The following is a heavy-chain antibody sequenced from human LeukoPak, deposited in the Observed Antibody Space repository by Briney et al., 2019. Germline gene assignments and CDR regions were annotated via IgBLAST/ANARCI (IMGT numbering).Heavy chain of an antibody. CDR3: AREGRGITGTTRSWFDP. Sequence: SETLSLTCAVSGDSISSSIWWSWVRQPPGKGLEWVGEIHHSGSSGSTNYNPSLRSRVTVSVDKSKNQFSLKLSSVTAADTAVYYCAREGRGITGTTRSWFDPWGQGTLVTVSS. CDR2: IHHSGSSGST. D-gene: IGHD1-7*01. CDR1: GDSISSSIW. J-gene: IGHJ5*02. V-gene: IGHV4-4*02.